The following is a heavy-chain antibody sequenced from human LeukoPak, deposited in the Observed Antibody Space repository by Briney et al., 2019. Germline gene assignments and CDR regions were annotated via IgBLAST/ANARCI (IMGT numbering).Heavy chain of an antibody. CDR2: IDWDDDK. CDR3: ARIRRGWIDY. Sequence: EAGPTLVNPTQTLTLTCTFSGFSLSTSGMCVSWIRQPPGKDLEWLARIDWDDDKYYSTSLKTRLTISKDTSKNQVVLTMTNMDPVDTATYYCARIRRGWIDYWGQGTLVTVSS. V-gene: IGHV2-70*11. CDR1: GFSLSTSGMC. J-gene: IGHJ4*02. D-gene: IGHD3-10*01.